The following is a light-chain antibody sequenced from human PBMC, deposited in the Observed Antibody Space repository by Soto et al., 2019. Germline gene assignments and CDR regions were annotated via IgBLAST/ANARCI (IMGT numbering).Light chain of an antibody. Sequence: EVVLTQSPATLSLSPGERATLSCRASQSIRNYLAWYQQKPGQAPRLLIYAASILQSGVPSRFSGSGSGTDFTLTITRLQPEDFASYYCQQANSFPFTFGPGTKV. CDR3: QQANSFPFT. CDR2: AAS. V-gene: IGKV3-11*01. CDR1: QSIRNY. J-gene: IGKJ3*01.